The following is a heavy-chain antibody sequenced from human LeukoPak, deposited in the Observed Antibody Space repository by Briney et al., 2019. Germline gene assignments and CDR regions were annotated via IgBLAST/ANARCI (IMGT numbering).Heavy chain of an antibody. D-gene: IGHD3-22*01. Sequence: GASVKVSCKASGYTFTGYYMHWVRQAPGQGLEWMGWINPNSGGTNYAQKFQGRVTMTRDTSITTVYMELSRLRSDDTAVYYCARSLPYDNRNPHFDYWGQGTLVTVSS. V-gene: IGHV1-2*02. CDR1: GYTFTGYY. J-gene: IGHJ4*02. CDR2: INPNSGGT. CDR3: ARSLPYDNRNPHFDY.